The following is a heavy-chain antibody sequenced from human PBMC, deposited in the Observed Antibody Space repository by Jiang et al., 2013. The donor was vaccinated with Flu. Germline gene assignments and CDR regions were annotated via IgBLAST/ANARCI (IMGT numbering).Heavy chain of an antibody. CDR1: GGTFSSYA. D-gene: IGHD3-22*01. CDR2: IIPIFGTA. Sequence: GAEVKKPGSSVKVSCKASGGTFSSYAISWVRQAPGQGLEWMGGIIPIFGTANYAQKFQGRVTITADESTSTAYMELSSLRSEDTAVYYCASGTRYYYDSSGSPSGYWGQGTLVTVSS. J-gene: IGHJ4*02. CDR3: ASGTRYYYDSSGSPSGY. V-gene: IGHV1-69*01.